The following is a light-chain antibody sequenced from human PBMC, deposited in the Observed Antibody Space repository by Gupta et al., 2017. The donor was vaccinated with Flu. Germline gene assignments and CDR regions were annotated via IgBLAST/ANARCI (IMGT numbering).Light chain of an antibody. CDR3: QQSVNNPIT. CDR1: QNINIY. J-gene: IGKJ5*01. V-gene: IGKV1-39*01. CDR2: DTS. Sequence: DIQMTQSPSSLSASLGDRVTITCRASQNINIYLNWYQQKAGKAPEVLIYDTSSLQSGAPSRFSGSGSGTDFTLTINRLQPEDFATYYCQQSVNNPITFGQGTRVDIK.